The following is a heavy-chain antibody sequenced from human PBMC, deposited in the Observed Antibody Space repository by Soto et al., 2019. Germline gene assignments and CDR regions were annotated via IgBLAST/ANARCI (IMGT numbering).Heavy chain of an antibody. V-gene: IGHV3-23*01. CDR1: GFTFSSYX. CDR2: ISGSGGST. Sequence: GGSLRLSCAASGFTFSSYXMSXVRQAPGKGLEWVSAISGSGGSTYYADSVKGRFTISRDNSKNTLYLQMNSLRAEDTAVYYCAKDLYEWWDEYSSSPYADAFDIWGQGTMVTVSS. D-gene: IGHD6-6*01. J-gene: IGHJ3*02. CDR3: AKDLYEWWDEYSSSPYADAFDI.